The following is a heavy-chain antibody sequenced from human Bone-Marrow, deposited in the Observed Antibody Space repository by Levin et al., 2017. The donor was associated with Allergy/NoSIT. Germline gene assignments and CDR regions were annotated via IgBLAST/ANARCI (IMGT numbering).Heavy chain of an antibody. CDR1: GFTFDDYG. V-gene: IGHV3-20*04. CDR3: AWNRNTMNIHDCCEI. J-gene: IGHJ3*02. CDR2: INWSGGRT. Sequence: GESLKISCAASGFTFDDYGMSWVRQAPGKGLEWVSVINWSGGRTGYADSVKGRLTISRDNANNSLYLQMNSLRVEDTALYYCAWNRNTMNIHDCCEIWGQGTMVTFSS. D-gene: IGHD3/OR15-3a*01.